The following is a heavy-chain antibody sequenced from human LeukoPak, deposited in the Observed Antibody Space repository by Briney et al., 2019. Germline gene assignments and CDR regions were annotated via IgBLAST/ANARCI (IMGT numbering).Heavy chain of an antibody. D-gene: IGHD3-10*01. J-gene: IGHJ4*02. CDR1: GFTFSSYA. Sequence: GGSLRLSCAASGFTFSSYAMHWVRQAPGRGLEWVAVISYDGSNKYYADSVKGRFTISRDNSKNTLYLQMNSLRAEDTAVHYCARGVEYGSGSYYNYRDYWGQGTLVTVSS. CDR2: ISYDGSNK. V-gene: IGHV3-30*14. CDR3: ARGVEYGSGSYYNYRDY.